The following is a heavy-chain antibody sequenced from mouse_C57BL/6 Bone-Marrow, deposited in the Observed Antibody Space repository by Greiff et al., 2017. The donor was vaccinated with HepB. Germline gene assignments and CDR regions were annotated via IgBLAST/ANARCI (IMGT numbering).Heavy chain of an antibody. J-gene: IGHJ4*01. CDR1: GYTFTSYW. D-gene: IGHD1-1*02. CDR2: IDPSDSYT. V-gene: IGHV1-50*01. CDR3: ARNYLYAMDY. Sequence: QVQLQQPGAELVKPGASVKLSCKASGYTFTSYWMQWVKQRPGQGLEWIGEIDPSDSYTNYNQKFKGKATLTLDTSSSTAYMQLSSLTSEDSAVYYCARNYLYAMDYWGQGTSVTVSS.